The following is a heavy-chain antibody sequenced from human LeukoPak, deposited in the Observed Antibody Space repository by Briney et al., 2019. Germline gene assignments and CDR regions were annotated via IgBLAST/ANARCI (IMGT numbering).Heavy chain of an antibody. D-gene: IGHD3-22*01. CDR3: AREEGYYDSSGSPRSWFDP. CDR2: IIPIFGTA. CDR1: GGTFSSYA. Sequence: SVKVSCKASGGTFSSYAISWVRQAPGQGLEWMGRIIPIFGTANYAQKFQGRVTITTDESTSTAYMELSSLRSEDTAVYYCAREEGYYDSSGSPRSWFDPWGQGTLATVSS. J-gene: IGHJ5*02. V-gene: IGHV1-69*05.